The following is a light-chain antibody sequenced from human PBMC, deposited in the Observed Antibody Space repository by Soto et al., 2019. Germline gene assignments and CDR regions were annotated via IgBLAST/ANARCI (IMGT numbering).Light chain of an antibody. V-gene: IGKV1-5*01. CDR1: QSISVA. CDR2: DTS. J-gene: IGKJ1*01. Sequence: DIQMTQTPSTLSASVGDRVAITCRASQSISVAVAWYQQKPGQAPKLLIFDTSSLESGVPSRFSGSGSVTEFTLTISSLQPDDFATYYCQQYNPYSMWTCGQGTNVEIK. CDR3: QQYNPYSMWT.